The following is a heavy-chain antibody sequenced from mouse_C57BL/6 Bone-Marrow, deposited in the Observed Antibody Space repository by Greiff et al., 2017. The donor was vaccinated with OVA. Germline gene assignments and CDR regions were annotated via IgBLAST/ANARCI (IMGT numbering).Heavy chain of an antibody. V-gene: IGHV14-4*01. Sequence: EVNVVESGAELVRPGASVKLSCTASGFNIKDDYMHWVKQRPEQGLEWIGWVDPENGYTEYASKFQGKATITADTSSNTAYLQLSSLTSEDTAVYYCTTYRYWGQGTTLTVSS. J-gene: IGHJ2*01. CDR3: TTYRY. CDR1: GFNIKDDY. CDR2: VDPENGYT.